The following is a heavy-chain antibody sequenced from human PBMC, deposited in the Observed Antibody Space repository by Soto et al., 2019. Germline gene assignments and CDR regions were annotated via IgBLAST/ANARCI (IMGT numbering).Heavy chain of an antibody. CDR1: GFTFDDYT. CDR2: ISWDGGST. D-gene: IGHD6-6*01. Sequence: GGSLRLSCAAAGFTFDDYTMHWVRQVPGRGLEWVSFISWDGGSTYYADSVKGRFTIPRDTSTNSLYLQMNSLRTDDTALYYSAKDVIAAPPYYYFGLDVWGQGTTVTVSS. J-gene: IGHJ6*02. V-gene: IGHV3-43*01. CDR3: AKDVIAAPPYYYFGLDV.